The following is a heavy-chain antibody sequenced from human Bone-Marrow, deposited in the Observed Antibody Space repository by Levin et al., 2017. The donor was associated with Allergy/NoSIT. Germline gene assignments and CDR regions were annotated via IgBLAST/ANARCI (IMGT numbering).Heavy chain of an antibody. CDR3: VAIVVDESERNDY. CDR1: GFTFSGSA. J-gene: IGHJ4*02. Sequence: PGGSLRLSCAASGFTFSGSAMHWVRQASGKGLEWVGRIRSKANSYATAYAASVKGRFTISRDDSKNTAYLQMNSLKTEDTAVYYCVAIVVDESERNDYWGQGTLVTVSS. V-gene: IGHV3-73*01. CDR2: IRSKANSYAT. D-gene: IGHD3-22*01.